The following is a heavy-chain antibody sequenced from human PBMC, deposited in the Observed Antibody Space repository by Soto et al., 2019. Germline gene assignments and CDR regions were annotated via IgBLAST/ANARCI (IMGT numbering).Heavy chain of an antibody. CDR1: GFTFSSYA. J-gene: IGHJ4*02. CDR3: AKLIAAAGTRTFDY. D-gene: IGHD6-13*01. Sequence: GGSLRLSCAASGFTFSSYAVSWVRQAPGKGLEWVSAISGSGGSTYYADSVKGRFTISRDNSKNTLYLQMNSLRAEDTAVYYCAKLIAAAGTRTFDYWGQGTLVTVSS. CDR2: ISGSGGST. V-gene: IGHV3-23*01.